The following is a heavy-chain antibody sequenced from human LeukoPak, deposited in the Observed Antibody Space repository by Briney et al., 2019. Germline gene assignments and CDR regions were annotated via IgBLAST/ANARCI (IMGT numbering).Heavy chain of an antibody. CDR1: GYTFTSYA. CDR3: ASVGYCTNGVCYTGLYFQH. J-gene: IGHJ1*01. CDR2: INAGNGNT. V-gene: IGHV1-3*01. Sequence: ASVKVSCKASGYTFTSYATHWVRQAPGQRLEWMGWINAGNGNTKYSQKFQGRVTITRDTSASTAYMELSSLRSEDTAVYYCASVGYCTNGVCYTGLYFQHWGQGTLVTVSS. D-gene: IGHD2-8*01.